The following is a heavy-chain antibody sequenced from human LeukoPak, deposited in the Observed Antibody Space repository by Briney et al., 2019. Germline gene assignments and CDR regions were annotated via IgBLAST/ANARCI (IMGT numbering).Heavy chain of an antibody. D-gene: IGHD2-2*01. CDR2: INPHSGGT. J-gene: IGHJ5*02. Sequence: ASVKVSCKASGYTFNAYYIHWVRQAPGQGLEWMGWINPHSGGTNSTQKFQDRVTMTRDTSISTVYMELSRLRSDDTAVYYCARGLCSSTSCYLSWFDPWGQGTLVTVSS. CDR3: ARGLCSSTSCYLSWFDP. CDR1: GYTFNAYY. V-gene: IGHV1-2*02.